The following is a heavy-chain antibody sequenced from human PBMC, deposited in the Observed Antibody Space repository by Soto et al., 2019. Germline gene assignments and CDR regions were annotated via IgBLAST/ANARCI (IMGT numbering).Heavy chain of an antibody. CDR2: VIPIFGTT. D-gene: IGHD3-22*01. J-gene: IGHJ6*02. CDR3: AIFPVIIAVPGDYYDKDV. V-gene: IGHV1-69*01. CDR1: GITFSSFA. Sequence: QVQLVQSGAEVKKPGSSVKVSCKASGITFSSFAFTWVRQAPGQGLEWMGGVIPIFGTTNYAQKFQGRVTITADESTSTAHMELSSLRSEDTAVYYCAIFPVIIAVPGDYYDKDVWGQGTTVTVSS.